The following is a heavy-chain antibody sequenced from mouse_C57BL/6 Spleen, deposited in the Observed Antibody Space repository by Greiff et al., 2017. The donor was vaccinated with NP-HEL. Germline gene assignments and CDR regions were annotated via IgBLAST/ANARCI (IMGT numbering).Heavy chain of an antibody. CDR2: IYPGDGDT. J-gene: IGHJ4*01. Sequence: VQLQQSGAELVKPGASVKISCKASGYAFSSYWMNWVKQRPGKGLEWIGQIYPGDGDTNYIGKFKGKATLTADKSSSTAYMQLSSLTSEDSAFYVCARSGDGYYAYYAMDDWGQGTSVTVSS. V-gene: IGHV1-80*01. D-gene: IGHD2-3*01. CDR1: GYAFSSYW. CDR3: ARSGDGYYAYYAMDD.